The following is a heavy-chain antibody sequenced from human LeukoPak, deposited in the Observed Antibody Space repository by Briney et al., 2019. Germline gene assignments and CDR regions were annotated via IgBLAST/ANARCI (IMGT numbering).Heavy chain of an antibody. CDR3: ARDVGKIGVAGGY. CDR1: GFTFSSYS. CDR2: ISSSSSYI. D-gene: IGHD6-19*01. J-gene: IGHJ4*02. Sequence: PGGSLRLSCAASGFTFSSYSMNWVRQAPGKGLEWVSSISSSSSYIYYADSVKGRFTISRDNSKNTLYLQMNSLRAEDTAVYFCARDVGKIGVAGGYWGQGTLVTVSS. V-gene: IGHV3-21*01.